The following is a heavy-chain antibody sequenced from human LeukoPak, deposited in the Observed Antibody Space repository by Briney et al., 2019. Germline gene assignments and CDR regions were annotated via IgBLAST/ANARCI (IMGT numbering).Heavy chain of an antibody. J-gene: IGHJ4*02. CDR2: ISSSGSTI. V-gene: IGHV3-48*03. D-gene: IGHD2-21*02. CDR1: GFTFSSYE. CDR3: ARDVPAYCGGDCPNPY. Sequence: GGSLRLSCAASGFTFSSYEMNWVRQAPGKGLEWVSYISSSGSTIYYADSVKGQFTIPRDNAKNSLYLQMNSLRAEDTAVYYCARDVPAYCGGDCPNPYWGQGTLVTVSS.